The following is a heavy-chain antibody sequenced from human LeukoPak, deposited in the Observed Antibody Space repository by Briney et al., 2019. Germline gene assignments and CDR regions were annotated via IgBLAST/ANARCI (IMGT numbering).Heavy chain of an antibody. J-gene: IGHJ4*02. Sequence: GESLKISCRGSEYSFTSYWSGWVRKIPGKGLEWMGIIYPGDSAPRYSPSFQGQVTISADKSISTVYLQWSTLKASDTAMYYCARLDQYSSSWYFDYWGQGTLVTVSS. CDR1: EYSFTSYW. V-gene: IGHV5-51*01. CDR2: IYPGDSAP. CDR3: ARLDQYSSSWYFDY. D-gene: IGHD6-13*01.